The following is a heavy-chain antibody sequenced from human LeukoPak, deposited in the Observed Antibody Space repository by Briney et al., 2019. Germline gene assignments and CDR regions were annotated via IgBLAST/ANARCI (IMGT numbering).Heavy chain of an antibody. CDR3: ARGHTAVTRHFDF. CDR2: ISSGSSAI. D-gene: IGHD4-17*01. J-gene: IGHJ4*02. Sequence: PGGCLRLSCEASGFTFTTYSMTWVRQAPGKGLEWVSIISSGSSAIFSADALKGRFTISRDDAKNLLYLDMNSLRAEDTAVYYCARGHTAVTRHFDFWGQGTLVTVSS. V-gene: IGHV3-21*01. CDR1: GFTFTTYS.